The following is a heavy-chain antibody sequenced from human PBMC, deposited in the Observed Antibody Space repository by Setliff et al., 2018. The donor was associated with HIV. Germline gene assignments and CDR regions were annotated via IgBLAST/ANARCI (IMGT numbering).Heavy chain of an antibody. CDR2: IYYSGAT. Sequence: SETLSLTCTVSGGSITTSSFYWGWIRQPPGKGLEWIGDIYYSGATHYNPSLKSRITISVDTSKNQFSLKLSSVTAADTAVYYCARRPSPYYYYDSSGYSGGNVDYWGQGTLVTVSS. CDR3: ARRPSPYYYYDSSGYSGGNVDY. V-gene: IGHV4-39*01. D-gene: IGHD3-22*01. J-gene: IGHJ4*02. CDR1: GGSITTSSFY.